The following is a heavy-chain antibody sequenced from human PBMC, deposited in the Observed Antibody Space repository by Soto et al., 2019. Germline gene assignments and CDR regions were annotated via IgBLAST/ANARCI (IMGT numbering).Heavy chain of an antibody. CDR1: GFTFSNYG. CDR3: AKEITPRSSNGWPFDS. D-gene: IGHD6-19*01. V-gene: IGHV3-30*18. J-gene: IGHJ4*02. CDR2: ISFDGKVK. Sequence: PVGSLRLSCAVSGFTFSNYGMHWVRQAPGKGLEWVTVISFDGKVKFYADSVKGRFTISRDNSKNTLYLQMNSLRLEDTAVYYCAKEITPRSSNGWPFDSWGQGTLVTVSS.